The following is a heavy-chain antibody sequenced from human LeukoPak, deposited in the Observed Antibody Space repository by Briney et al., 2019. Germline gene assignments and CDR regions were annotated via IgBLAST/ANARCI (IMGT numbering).Heavy chain of an antibody. CDR1: GGTLSNFA. CDR2: ILPIFGTP. CDR3: AKASPGGYSNAYDY. Sequence: SVKVSFKASGGTLSNFAINWVRQAPGQGLEWMGGILPIFGTPNYAQKIQGRVTITADESTAYMELNSLRSEDTAVYYCAKASPGGYSNAYDYWGQGTLVTVSS. V-gene: IGHV1-69*13. D-gene: IGHD5-18*01. J-gene: IGHJ4*02.